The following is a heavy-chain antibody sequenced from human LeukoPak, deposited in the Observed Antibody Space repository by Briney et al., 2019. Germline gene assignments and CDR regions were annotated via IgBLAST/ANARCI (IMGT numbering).Heavy chain of an antibody. D-gene: IGHD3-9*01. V-gene: IGHV3-21*01. CDR3: ARQYYDILTGPRYFDL. J-gene: IGHJ2*01. CDR2: ISSSSSYI. Sequence: SGGSLRLSCAASGFTFSSYSMNWVRKAPGKGLEWVSSISSSSSYIYYADSVKGRFTISRDNAKNSLYLQMNSLRAEDTAVYYCARQYYDILTGPRYFDLWGRGTLVTVSS. CDR1: GFTFSSYS.